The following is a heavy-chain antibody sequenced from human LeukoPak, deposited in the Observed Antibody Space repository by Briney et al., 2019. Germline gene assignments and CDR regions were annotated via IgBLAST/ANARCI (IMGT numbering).Heavy chain of an antibody. J-gene: IGHJ6*03. D-gene: IGHD3-3*01. CDR1: GFTFSDYY. Sequence: GGSLRLSCAASGFTFSDYYMSWIRQAPGKGLEWVSYISSSGSTIYYADSVKGRFTISRDNAKNSLYLQMNSLRAEDTAVYYCAREGAKYDFWSAPLLYYYYYYMDVWGKGTTVTVSS. V-gene: IGHV3-11*04. CDR3: AREGAKYDFWSAPLLYYYYYYMDV. CDR2: ISSSGSTI.